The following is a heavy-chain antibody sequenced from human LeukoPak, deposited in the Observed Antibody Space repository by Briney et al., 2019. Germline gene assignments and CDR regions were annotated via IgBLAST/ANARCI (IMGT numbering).Heavy chain of an antibody. CDR1: GFTFSNYA. V-gene: IGHV3-7*03. J-gene: IGHJ4*02. CDR3: ARDSGWWRFDF. CDR2: IKEDGSEK. Sequence: GGSLRLSCAASGFTFSNYAMHWVRQAPGKGLEWVASIKEDGSEKHYVDSVKGRFTISRDNGKNSLYLQMNSLRAEDTAVYYCARDSGWWRFDFWGQGTLVTVSS. D-gene: IGHD6-13*01.